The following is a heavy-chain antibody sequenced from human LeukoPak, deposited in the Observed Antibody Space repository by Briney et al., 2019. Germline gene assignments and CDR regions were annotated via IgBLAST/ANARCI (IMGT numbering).Heavy chain of an antibody. Sequence: NPGGSLRLSCADSGFTFSRYTMNWVRQAPGKGLEWVASISSSSSDIHYADSVKGRFTISRDNAKKSLYLQMNSLRVGDTAVYYCASGLDTAMATFYYWGQGIQVTVSS. CDR1: GFTFSRYT. CDR2: ISSSSSDI. D-gene: IGHD5-18*01. J-gene: IGHJ4*02. V-gene: IGHV3-21*01. CDR3: ASGLDTAMATFYY.